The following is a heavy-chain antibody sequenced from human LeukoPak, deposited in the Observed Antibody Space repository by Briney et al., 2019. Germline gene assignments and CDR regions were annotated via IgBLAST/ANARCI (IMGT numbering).Heavy chain of an antibody. J-gene: IGHJ4*02. CDR2: ISQVGTEG. CDR1: GFTFIIFW. CDR3: ARDSTGTVFDL. D-gene: IGHD1-1*01. V-gene: IGHV3-7*04. Sequence: GGSRRLSCVVSGFTFIIFWMTWVRQAPGKGLEWVAQISQVGTEGYSVDSVRGRFTISRDNAKNSVYLQMNSLRPEDTAVYYCARDSTGTVFDLWGQGTLVTVYS.